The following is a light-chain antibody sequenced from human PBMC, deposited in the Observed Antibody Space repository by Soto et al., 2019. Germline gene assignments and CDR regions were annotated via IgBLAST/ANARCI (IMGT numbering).Light chain of an antibody. CDR2: LGS. J-gene: IGKJ4*01. CDR3: MQALETPLT. Sequence: DIVMTQSPLSLPVTPGEPASISCRSSQTLLHSNGYNYLDWYLQKPGQSPQLLIYLGSNRASGVPDRFSGSGSGTAFTLNISRVEAEDVGVYYCMQALETPLTFGGGTKVE. CDR1: QTLLHSNGYNY. V-gene: IGKV2-28*01.